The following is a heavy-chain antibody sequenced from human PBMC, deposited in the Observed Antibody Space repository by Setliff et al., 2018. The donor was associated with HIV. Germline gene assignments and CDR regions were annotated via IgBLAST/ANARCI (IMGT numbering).Heavy chain of an antibody. V-gene: IGHV4-34*01. Sequence: SSETLSLTCALYGGSFSDYYWSWIRQPPGMGLEWIGEVNRGRRTNYNSSLKSRVTISIDTSRNQFSLTVSSVTAADTAVYYCARLRITMIMMLNYFDYWGQGTLVTVSS. D-gene: IGHD3-22*01. CDR1: GGSFSDYY. CDR2: VNRGRRT. J-gene: IGHJ4*02. CDR3: ARLRITMIMMLNYFDY.